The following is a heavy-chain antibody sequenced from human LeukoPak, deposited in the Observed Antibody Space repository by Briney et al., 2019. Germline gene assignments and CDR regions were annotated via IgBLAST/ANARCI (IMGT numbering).Heavy chain of an antibody. CDR1: GFTFSSSA. CDR3: ARDQAIVVVTAMDY. CDR2: ISNNGGYT. V-gene: IGHV3-23*01. Sequence: GGSLRLSCAASGFTFSSSAMSWVRKAPGKGLEWVSAISNNGGYTYYADSVEGRFTISRDNSKNTLYLQMNSLRAEDTAVYYCARDQAIVVVTAMDYWGQGTLVTVSS. D-gene: IGHD2-21*02. J-gene: IGHJ4*02.